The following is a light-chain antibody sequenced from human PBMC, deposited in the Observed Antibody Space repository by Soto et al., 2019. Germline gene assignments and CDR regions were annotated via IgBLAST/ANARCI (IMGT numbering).Light chain of an antibody. CDR2: GEY. CDR1: QSVRSSY. CDR3: QKYGSSPWQ. V-gene: IGKV3-20*01. Sequence: IGVTNSAGTLSFSPLYRATLSSSSSQSVRSSYLAWYQQKPGQAPRILIYGEYSRATGIPDRFSGSGSGTDFTLTISRLEPEDFAVYYCQKYGSSPWQFGQGTKVDIK. J-gene: IGKJ1*01.